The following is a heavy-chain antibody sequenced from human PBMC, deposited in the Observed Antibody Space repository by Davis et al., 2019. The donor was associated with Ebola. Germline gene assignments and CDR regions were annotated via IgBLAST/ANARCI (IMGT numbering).Heavy chain of an antibody. Sequence: GGSLRLSCAASGVSVTASYMAWVRQAGGKGLEWVSSIYNPERPYYADSVRGRFTISRDDSRNTLYLQMSGLRDDDTAVYYCARGVTGDLQFWGLGTLVTVSS. CDR2: IYNPERP. J-gene: IGHJ1*01. V-gene: IGHV3-53*01. D-gene: IGHD1-14*01. CDR3: ARGVTGDLQF. CDR1: GVSVTASY.